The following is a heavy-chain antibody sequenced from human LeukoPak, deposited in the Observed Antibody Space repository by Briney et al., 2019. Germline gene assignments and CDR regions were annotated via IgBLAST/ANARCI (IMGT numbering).Heavy chain of an antibody. V-gene: IGHV1-8*01. CDR2: MNPNSGNT. J-gene: IGHJ6*02. CDR3: ARDPPFWYSSSWSAPQQGYYYGMDV. Sequence: ASVKVSCKASGYTFTSYDINWVRQATGQGLEWMGWMNPNSGNTGYAQKFQGRVTMTRNTSISTAYMELSSLRSEDTAVYYCARDPPFWYSSSWSAPQQGYYYGMDVWGQGTTVTVSS. D-gene: IGHD6-13*01. CDR1: GYTFTSYD.